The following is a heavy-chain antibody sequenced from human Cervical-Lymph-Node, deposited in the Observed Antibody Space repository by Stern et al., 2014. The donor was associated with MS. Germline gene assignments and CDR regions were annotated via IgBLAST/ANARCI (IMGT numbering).Heavy chain of an antibody. V-gene: IGHV4-30-4*01. CDR3: ASANCSSTSCPNWFDP. CDR1: GGSISSGDYY. D-gene: IGHD2-2*01. CDR2: IYYSGST. Sequence: QVQLQESGPGLVTPSQTLSLTCTVSGGSISSGDYYWSWIRQPPGKGLEWIGYIYYSGSTYYNPSLKSRVTISVDTSKNQFSLKLSSVTAADTAVYYCASANCSSTSCPNWFDPWGQGTLVTVSS. J-gene: IGHJ5*02.